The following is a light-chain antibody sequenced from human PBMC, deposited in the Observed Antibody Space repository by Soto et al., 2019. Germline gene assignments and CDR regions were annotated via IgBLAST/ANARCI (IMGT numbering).Light chain of an antibody. Sequence: QMTQSPSSVSASVGDRVTISCRASLPISTWLAWYQQKPGKAPKLLIYDASTLQSGVPSRFSGSGSGTDFPLPLRRLPAEDFGNFFWLEAKRFPRPFGPGTKVEIK. CDR3: LEAKRFPRP. V-gene: IGKV1-12*01. CDR1: LPISTW. CDR2: DAS. J-gene: IGKJ2*01.